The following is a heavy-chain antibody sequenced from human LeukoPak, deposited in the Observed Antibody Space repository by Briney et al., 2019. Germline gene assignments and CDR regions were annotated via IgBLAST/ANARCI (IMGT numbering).Heavy chain of an antibody. Sequence: PGGPLRLSCAASGFTFSDFYMSWIRQAPGKGLEWVSHISSSGRTIYYADSVKGRFTISRDNAKNSLYLQMNSLSAEDTAVYYCARDYHAGATWTRVYYFDYWGQGTLVTVSS. CDR1: GFTFSDFY. CDR3: ARDYHAGATWTRVYYFDY. CDR2: ISSSGRTI. J-gene: IGHJ4*02. V-gene: IGHV3-11*04. D-gene: IGHD1-26*01.